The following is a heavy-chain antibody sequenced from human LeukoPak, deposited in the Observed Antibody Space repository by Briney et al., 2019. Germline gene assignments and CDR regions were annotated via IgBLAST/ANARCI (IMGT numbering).Heavy chain of an antibody. V-gene: IGHV3-23*01. D-gene: IGHD6-13*01. CDR3: AKDRQQLVGWFDP. CDR1: GFTFSSYA. J-gene: IGHJ5*02. Sequence: GGSLRLSCAASGFTFSSYAMSWVRQAPGKGLGWVSSISGSGGSTYYADSVKGRFTISRDNSKNTLYLQMNSLRAEDTAVYYCAKDRQQLVGWFDPWGQGTLVTVSS. CDR2: ISGSGGST.